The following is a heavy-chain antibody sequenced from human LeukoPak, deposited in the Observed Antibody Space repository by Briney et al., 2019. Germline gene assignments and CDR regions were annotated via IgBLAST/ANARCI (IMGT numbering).Heavy chain of an antibody. CDR2: IYSGGST. J-gene: IGHJ4*02. V-gene: IGHV3-53*01. D-gene: IGHD6-13*01. CDR3: ARDQRVAAAGPGY. CDR1: GFTVSSNY. Sequence: PGGSLRLSCAASGFTVSSNYMSWVRQAPGKGLEWVSVIYSGGSTYYADSVKGRFTISRDNSKNTLYLQMNSLRAEDTAVYYCARDQRVAAAGPGYWGQGTLVTVSS.